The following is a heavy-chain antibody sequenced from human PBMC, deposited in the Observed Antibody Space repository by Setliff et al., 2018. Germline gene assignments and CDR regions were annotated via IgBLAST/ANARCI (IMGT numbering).Heavy chain of an antibody. CDR1: GFTYNNDW. Sequence: GGSLRLSCGASGFTYNNDWVSWVRQAPGKGLEWLASINPDGSEKYYVDSVKGRFTISRDSAKNSLSLQMNSLRTEDTAVYYCFGAGTCSYWGQGTQVTVSS. CDR2: INPDGSEK. V-gene: IGHV3-7*01. J-gene: IGHJ4*02. D-gene: IGHD3-16*01. CDR3: FGAGTCSY.